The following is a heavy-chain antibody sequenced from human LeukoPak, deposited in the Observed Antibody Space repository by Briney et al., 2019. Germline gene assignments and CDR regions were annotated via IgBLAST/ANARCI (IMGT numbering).Heavy chain of an antibody. CDR2: INHSGST. Sequence: SETLSLTCTVSGGSISSYYWSWIRQPPGKGLEWIGEINHSGSTNYNPSLKSRVTISVDTSKNQFSLKLSSVTAADTAVYYCARQHQLTGKVFDYWGQGTLVTVSS. CDR1: GGSISSYY. J-gene: IGHJ4*02. V-gene: IGHV4-34*01. D-gene: IGHD6-13*01. CDR3: ARQHQLTGKVFDY.